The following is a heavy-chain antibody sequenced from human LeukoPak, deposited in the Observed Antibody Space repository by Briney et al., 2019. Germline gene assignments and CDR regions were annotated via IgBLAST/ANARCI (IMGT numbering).Heavy chain of an antibody. Sequence: PGGSLRLSCAASGFTFSSYSMNWVRQAPGKGLEWVSSISSSSSYIYYADSVKGRFTISRDNAKNSLYLQMNSLRAEDTAVYYCARAAVEYSSSWYYFDYWGQGTLVTDSS. V-gene: IGHV3-21*01. CDR3: ARAAVEYSSSWYYFDY. D-gene: IGHD6-13*01. CDR2: ISSSSSYI. J-gene: IGHJ4*02. CDR1: GFTFSSYS.